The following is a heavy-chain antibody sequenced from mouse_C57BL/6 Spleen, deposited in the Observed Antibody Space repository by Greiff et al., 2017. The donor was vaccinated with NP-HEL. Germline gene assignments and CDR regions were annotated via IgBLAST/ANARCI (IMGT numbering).Heavy chain of an antibody. CDR1: GYTFTSYW. Sequence: VQLQQSGAELVMPGASVKLSCKASGYTFTSYWMHWVKQRPGQGLEWIGEIDPSDSYTNYNQKFKGKSTLTVDKSSSTAFMQLSSLTYADSAVYYWAMWDYEYAWFAYWGQGTLVTVSA. D-gene: IGHD2-4*01. CDR3: AMWDYEYAWFAY. CDR2: IDPSDSYT. J-gene: IGHJ3*01. V-gene: IGHV1-69*01.